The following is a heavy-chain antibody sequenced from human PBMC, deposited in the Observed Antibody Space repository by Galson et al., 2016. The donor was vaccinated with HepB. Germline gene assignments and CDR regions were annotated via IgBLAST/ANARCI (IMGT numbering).Heavy chain of an antibody. CDR3: AKRHEYCPPVGCSVDY. J-gene: IGHJ4*02. CDR1: GFTFSGYG. V-gene: IGHV3-30*18. D-gene: IGHD2/OR15-2a*01. Sequence: SLRLSCAASGFTFSGYGMHWVRQAPGKGLEWVAADSMDGRRKFYADSVKGRFTISRDNSNNILFLQMSSLRVDDTAVYFCAKRHEYCPPVGCSVDYWGQGTLLTVSS. CDR2: DSMDGRRK.